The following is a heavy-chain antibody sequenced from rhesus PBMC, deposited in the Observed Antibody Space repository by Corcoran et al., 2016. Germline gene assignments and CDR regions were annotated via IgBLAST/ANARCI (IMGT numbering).Heavy chain of an antibody. CDR1: GGSLSDYFL. V-gene: IGHV4S10*01. Sequence: VQLQESGPGLVKPSETLSLTCAVSGGSLSDYFLWYWIRQPPGKGLEWIGYISGDTTNTKYNPSLKSRVTISKDTSRNQFSLTLNSVTAADTAVYYCAIRLSSVYWYFALWGPGTPITISS. J-gene: IGHJ2*01. CDR2: ISGDTTNT. CDR3: AIRLSSVYWYFAL. D-gene: IGHD6-31*01.